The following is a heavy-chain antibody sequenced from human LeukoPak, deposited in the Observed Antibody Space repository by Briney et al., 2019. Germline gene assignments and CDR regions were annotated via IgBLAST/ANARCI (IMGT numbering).Heavy chain of an antibody. D-gene: IGHD3-22*01. CDR1: GFTFSSYA. J-gene: IGHJ4*02. CDR3: ARGVGYYDYVDY. V-gene: IGHV3-30*04. Sequence: GGSLRLSCAASGFTFSSYAMHWVRQAPGKGLEWLAVISYDGNNKYYADSVKGRFTISRDNSKNTLYLQMNSLTTEDTAVYYCARGVGYYDYVDYWGQGTLVTVSS. CDR2: ISYDGNNK.